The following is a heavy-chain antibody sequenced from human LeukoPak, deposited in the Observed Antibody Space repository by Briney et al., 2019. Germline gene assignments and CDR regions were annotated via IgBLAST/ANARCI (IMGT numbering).Heavy chain of an antibody. CDR1: GGSVSTASYS. V-gene: IGHV4-31*03. D-gene: IGHD4-17*01. Sequence: SETLSLTCTVSGGSVSTASYSWTWIRQHPGKGLEWIGNINYRGSTYYNPSLKSRVNISIDTSKNQFSLKLNSVTAADTAVYYCARIGDYDIFDYWGQGTLVTVSS. CDR3: ARIGDYDIFDY. J-gene: IGHJ4*02. CDR2: INYRGST.